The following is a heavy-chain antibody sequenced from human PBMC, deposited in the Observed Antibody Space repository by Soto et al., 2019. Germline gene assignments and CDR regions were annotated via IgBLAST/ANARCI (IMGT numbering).Heavy chain of an antibody. CDR1: GYTFTSYA. CDR2: INAGNGNT. Sequence: APVKVSCKASGYTFTSYAMHWVRQAPGQRLEWMGWINAGNGNTKYSQKFQGRVTITRDTSASTAYMELSSLRSEDTAVYYCARGDQGVPDHLFDYWGQGTLVTVSS. D-gene: IGHD3-16*01. J-gene: IGHJ4*02. CDR3: ARGDQGVPDHLFDY. V-gene: IGHV1-3*01.